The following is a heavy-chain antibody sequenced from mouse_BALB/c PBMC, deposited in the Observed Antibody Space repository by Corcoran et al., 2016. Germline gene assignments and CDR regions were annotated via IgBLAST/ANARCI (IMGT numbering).Heavy chain of an antibody. CDR3: ARWLRHSFAY. D-gene: IGHD2-2*01. V-gene: IGHV1-4*02. CDR2: INPSSGYT. Sequence: QVQLQQSAAELARPGASVKVSCKASGYTFTSYTMHWVKQRPGQGLEWIGYINPSSGYTEYNQKFKDKTTLTADKSSSTAYMQLSSLTSEDSAVYYCARWLRHSFAYWGQGTLVTVSA. CDR1: GYTFTSYT. J-gene: IGHJ3*01.